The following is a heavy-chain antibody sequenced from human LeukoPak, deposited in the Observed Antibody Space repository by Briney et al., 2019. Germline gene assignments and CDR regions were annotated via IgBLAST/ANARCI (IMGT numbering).Heavy chain of an antibody. D-gene: IGHD2-21*02. J-gene: IGHJ6*03. CDR1: GGTFSSYA. Sequence: SVKVPCKASGGTFSSYAISWVRQAPGQGLEWMGGIIPIFGTANYAQKFQGRVTITADESTSTAYMELSSLRSEDTAVYYCASSYACGGDCPPGYYYYMDVWGKGTTVTISS. CDR2: IIPIFGTA. V-gene: IGHV1-69*01. CDR3: ASSYACGGDCPPGYYYYMDV.